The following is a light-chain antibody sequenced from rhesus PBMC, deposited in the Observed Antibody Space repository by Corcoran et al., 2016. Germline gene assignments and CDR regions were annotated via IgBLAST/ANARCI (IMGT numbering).Light chain of an antibody. J-gene: IGKJ2*01. CDR2: QVS. Sequence: DVVMTQSPLSLPITPGQPASISCRSSQSLVHSNGNTYLSWYQQKPGQPPRLLIYQVSNRYSGVPDRFSGSGAGTDVTLKISRVEAEDGGVYYCGQGAHLPYSFGQGTKVEIK. CDR1: QSLVHSNGNTY. V-gene: IGKV2-64*01. CDR3: GQGAHLPYS.